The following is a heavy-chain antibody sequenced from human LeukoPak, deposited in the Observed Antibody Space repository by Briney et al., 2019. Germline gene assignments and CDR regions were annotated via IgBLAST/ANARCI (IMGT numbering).Heavy chain of an antibody. CDR3: ARSSIIAAAGPYYFDY. CDR1: GGTFSSYA. J-gene: IGHJ4*02. D-gene: IGHD6-13*01. V-gene: IGHV1-69*06. CDR2: IIPIFGTA. Sequence: GASVKVSCKASGGTFSSYAISWVRQAPGQGLEWMGGIIPIFGTANYAQKFQGRVTITADKSTSTAYMELSSLRSEDTAVYYCARSSIIAAAGPYYFDYWGQATLVTVSS.